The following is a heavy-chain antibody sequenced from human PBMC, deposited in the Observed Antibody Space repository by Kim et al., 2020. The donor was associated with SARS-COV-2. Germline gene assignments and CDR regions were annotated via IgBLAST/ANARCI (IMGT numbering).Heavy chain of an antibody. CDR2: MNPNSGNT. D-gene: IGHD3-9*01. Sequence: ASVKVSCKASGYTFTSYDINWVRQATGQGLEWMGWMNPNSGNTGYAQKFQGRVTMTRNTSISTAYLELSSLRSEDTAVYYCARGMIFWDRAPYYYYYMDVWGKGTTVTVSS. CDR3: ARGMIFWDRAPYYYYYMDV. V-gene: IGHV1-8*01. CDR1: GYTFTSYD. J-gene: IGHJ6*03.